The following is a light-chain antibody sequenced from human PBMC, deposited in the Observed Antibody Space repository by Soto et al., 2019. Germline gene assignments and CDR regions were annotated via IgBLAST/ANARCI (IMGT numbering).Light chain of an antibody. CDR3: QSYDTSRSAPYV. J-gene: IGLJ1*01. CDR2: DNN. V-gene: IGLV1-40*01. CDR1: SSNIGAGSG. Sequence: QSVLTQPPSVSGAPGQRVTISCTGSSSNIGAGSGVHWYRQLPGTAPKLLIYDNNNRPSGVPDRFSVSKSGTSASLAITGLQAEDEADYYCQSYDTSRSAPYVFGPGTKLTVL.